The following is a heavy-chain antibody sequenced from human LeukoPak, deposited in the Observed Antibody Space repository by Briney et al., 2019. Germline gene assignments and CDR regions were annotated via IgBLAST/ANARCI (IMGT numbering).Heavy chain of an antibody. V-gene: IGHV3-48*04. CDR1: GFTFDDYA. CDR3: ARVHHSSSWGTDDC. Sequence: GGSLRLSCAASGFTFDDYAMHWVRQAPGKGLEWVSYISSSSSTIYYADSVEGRFTISRDNAKNSLYLHMNSLRAEDTAVYYCARVHHSSSWGTDDCWGQGTLVTVSS. J-gene: IGHJ4*02. CDR2: ISSSSSTI. D-gene: IGHD6-13*01.